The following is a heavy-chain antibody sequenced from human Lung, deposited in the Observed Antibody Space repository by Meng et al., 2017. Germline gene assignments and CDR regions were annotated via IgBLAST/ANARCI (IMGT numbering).Heavy chain of an antibody. CDR3: ARDEDISAAGKLFGDY. CDR1: GYSSPTYY. V-gene: IGHV1-2*06. J-gene: IGHJ4*02. Sequence: ADAESEVKTPGASLQSACQPYGYSSPTYYIHWVRRAPGQGLAWMGRINPTSGDTHYAQKFQARVTMTGDTSISTAYMELSGLRSDDTAMYYCARDEDISAAGKLFGDYWGQGTLVTVSS. D-gene: IGHD6-25*01. CDR2: INPTSGDT.